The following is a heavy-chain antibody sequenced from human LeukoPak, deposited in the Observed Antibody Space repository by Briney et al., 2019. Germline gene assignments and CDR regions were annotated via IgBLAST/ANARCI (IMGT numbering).Heavy chain of an antibody. CDR3: VRHPGSYNVLTGYSYYYDY. D-gene: IGHD3-9*01. CDR2: IKHDGSDH. CDR1: GFTFGSYW. V-gene: IGHV3-7*01. Sequence: GGSLRLSCVGSGFTFGSYWMSWVRQAPGKGLEWVANIKHDGSDHYYADSVAGRFTISRDNAKNSLYLEMSSLRAEDAAVYFCVRHPGSYNVLTGYSYYYDYWGQGTLVTVSS. J-gene: IGHJ4*02.